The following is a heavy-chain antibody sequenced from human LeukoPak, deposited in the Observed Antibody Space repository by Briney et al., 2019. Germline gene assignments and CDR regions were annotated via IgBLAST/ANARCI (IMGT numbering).Heavy chain of an antibody. CDR3: ARAPGPYCGGDCQGPFDY. CDR2: IYYSGST. CDR1: GGSISSYY. Sequence: SETLSLTCTVSGGSISSYYWSWIRQPPGKGLEWIGYIYYSGSTNYNPSLKSRVTISVDTSKNQFSPKLSSVTAADTAVYYCARAPGPYCGGDCQGPFDYWGQGTLVTVSS. J-gene: IGHJ4*02. D-gene: IGHD2-21*02. V-gene: IGHV4-59*01.